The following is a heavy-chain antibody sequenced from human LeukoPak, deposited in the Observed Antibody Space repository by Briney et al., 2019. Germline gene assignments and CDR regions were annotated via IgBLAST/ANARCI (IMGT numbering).Heavy chain of an antibody. V-gene: IGHV1-24*01. CDR1: GYTLAELS. CDR3: ATGSSGYEFRDDAFDI. Sequence: GASVKVSCKVSGYTLAELSMHWVRQAPGKGLEWMGGFDPEDGETIYAQKFQGRVTMTEDTSTDTAYMELSSLRSEDTAVYYCATGSSGYEFRDDAFDIWGQGTMVTVSS. CDR2: FDPEDGET. D-gene: IGHD5-12*01. J-gene: IGHJ3*02.